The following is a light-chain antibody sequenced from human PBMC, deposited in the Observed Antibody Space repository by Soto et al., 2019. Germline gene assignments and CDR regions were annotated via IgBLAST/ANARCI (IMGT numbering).Light chain of an antibody. CDR3: QQYYSTPPL. CDR2: WAS. Sequence: DIVMTQSPDSLAVSLGERATINCKSSQSVLYSSNNKNYLAWYQQKPGQPPKLLIYWASTRESGVPDRFSGSGSGTDFTLTISSLQAEDVAVYYCQQYYSTPPLIGGGTKVQIK. J-gene: IGKJ4*01. CDR1: QSVLYSSNNKNY. V-gene: IGKV4-1*01.